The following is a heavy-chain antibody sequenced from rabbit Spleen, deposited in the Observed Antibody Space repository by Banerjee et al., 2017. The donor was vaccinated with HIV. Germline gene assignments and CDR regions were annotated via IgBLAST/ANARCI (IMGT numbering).Heavy chain of an antibody. J-gene: IGHJ3*01. V-gene: IGHV1S7*01. CDR2: IYAAKGST. Sequence: QLKESGGGLVQPGGSLKVSCIASGFDFSSYYMSWVRQAPGKGLEWIGIIYAAKGSTDYASWVNGRFTISSDNAQSTVDLKMTSLTAADTATYFCARAIVPWLGLTRLDLWGPGTLVTVS. D-gene: IGHD4-1*01. CDR1: GFDFSSYY. CDR3: ARAIVPWLGLTRLDL.